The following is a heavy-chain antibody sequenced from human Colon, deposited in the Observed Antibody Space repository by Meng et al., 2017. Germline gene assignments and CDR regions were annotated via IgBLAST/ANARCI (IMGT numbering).Heavy chain of an antibody. CDR1: GGSLSGYF. J-gene: IGHJ5*02. CDR2: INDGGTI. V-gene: IGHV4-34*01. D-gene: IGHD2-15*01. Sequence: QVQLQQWGEGLLKPSETLSLTCGVYGGSLSGYFWSWIRQSPAKGLEFIGVINDGGTINYNPSLRSRVTMSRDTSKNQFSLHLTSVTAADTATYFCARGGGVVAGRYTWLDPWGQGTLVTVSS. CDR3: ARGGGVVAGRYTWLDP.